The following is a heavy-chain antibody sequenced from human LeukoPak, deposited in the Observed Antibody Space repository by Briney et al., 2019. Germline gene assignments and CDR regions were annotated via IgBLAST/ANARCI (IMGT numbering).Heavy chain of an antibody. Sequence: GGSLRLSCAASGVMFPSYWMTWVRQAPGKGLEWVANIKQDGSEKYYVDSVKGRFTISRDNAKNSVYLQMDSLRAEDTAVYYCANWIGSSSRDYWGQGTLVTVSS. D-gene: IGHD6-6*01. CDR1: GVMFPSYW. J-gene: IGHJ4*02. CDR3: ANWIGSSSRDY. CDR2: IKQDGSEK. V-gene: IGHV3-7*05.